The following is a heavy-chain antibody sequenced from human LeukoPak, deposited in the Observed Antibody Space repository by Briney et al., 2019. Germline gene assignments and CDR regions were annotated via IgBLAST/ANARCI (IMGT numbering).Heavy chain of an antibody. CDR3: ARAKGYSYGYFIIDY. CDR2: ISSSSSYI. D-gene: IGHD5-18*01. V-gene: IGHV3-21*01. Sequence: GGSLRLSCAASRFTFSSYSMNWVRQAPGKGLEWVSSISSSSSYIYYADSVKGRFTISRDNAKNSLYLQMNSLRAEDTAVYYCARAKGYSYGYFIIDYWGQGTLVTVSS. CDR1: RFTFSSYS. J-gene: IGHJ4*02.